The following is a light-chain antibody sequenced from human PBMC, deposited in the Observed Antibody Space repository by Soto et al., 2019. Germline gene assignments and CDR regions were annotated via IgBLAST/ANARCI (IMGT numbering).Light chain of an antibody. J-gene: IGKJ1*01. Sequence: EIVLTQSPGTLSLSPGERATLSCRAIQSVSSSYLAWYQQKPGQAPRLLIYGASSRATGIPDRFSGSGSGTEFTLIISSLQSEDFALYYCQQYGSSPPTFGQGTKVDIK. CDR2: GAS. V-gene: IGKV3-20*01. CDR3: QQYGSSPPT. CDR1: QSVSSSY.